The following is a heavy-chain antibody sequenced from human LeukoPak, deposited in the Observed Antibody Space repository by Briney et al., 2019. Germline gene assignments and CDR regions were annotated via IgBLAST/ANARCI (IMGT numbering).Heavy chain of an antibody. CDR1: GGSISSSSYY. D-gene: IGHD3-16*02. CDR2: IYYSGST. Sequence: TSETLSLTCTVSGGSISSSSYYWGWIRQPPGKGLEWIGSIYYSGSTYYNPSLKSRVTISVDTSKNQFSLKLSSVTAADTAVYYCARHYVVWGSYRSNYYYYMDVWGKGTTVTISS. V-gene: IGHV4-39*01. J-gene: IGHJ6*03. CDR3: ARHYVVWGSYRSNYYYYMDV.